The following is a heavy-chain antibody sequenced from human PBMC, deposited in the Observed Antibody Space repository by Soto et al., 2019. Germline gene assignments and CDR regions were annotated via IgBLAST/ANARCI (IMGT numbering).Heavy chain of an antibody. Sequence: LSLTCAVYGGSFSGYYWSWIRQPPGKGLEWIGEINHSGSTNYNPSLKSRVTISVDTSKNQFSLKLSSVTAADTAVYYFGRGRLLVLHSFSTRRSSDL. D-gene: IGHD4-4*01. CDR1: GGSFSGYY. CDR2: INHSGST. CDR3: GRGRLLVLHSFSTRRSSDL. V-gene: IGHV4-34*01. J-gene: IGHJ2*01.